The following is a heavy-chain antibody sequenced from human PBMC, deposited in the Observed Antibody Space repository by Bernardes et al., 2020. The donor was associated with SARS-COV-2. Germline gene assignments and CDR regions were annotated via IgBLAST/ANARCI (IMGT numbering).Heavy chain of an antibody. CDR3: VSLTVAGSEYYGMDV. Sequence: GGSLRLSCSASGFTFSSYAMHWVRQAPGKGLEYVSAISSNGGSTYYADSVKGRFTISRDNSKNTLYLQISSLRAEDTAVYYCVSLTVAGSEYYGMDVWGQGTTVTVSS. CDR2: ISSNGGST. CDR1: GFTFSSYA. J-gene: IGHJ6*02. V-gene: IGHV3-64D*06. D-gene: IGHD6-19*01.